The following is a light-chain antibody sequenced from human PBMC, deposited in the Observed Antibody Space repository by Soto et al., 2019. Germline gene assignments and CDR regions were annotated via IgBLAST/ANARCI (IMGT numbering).Light chain of an antibody. Sequence: IRMTQSPSSLSASTGDRVTITCRASQGISSYLAWYQQKPGKAPKLLIYAASTLQSGVPSRFSGSGSGTDFTLTISCLQSEDFATYYCQQYYSYPITFGQGTRLEIK. V-gene: IGKV1-8*01. CDR1: QGISSY. CDR3: QQYYSYPIT. J-gene: IGKJ5*01. CDR2: AAS.